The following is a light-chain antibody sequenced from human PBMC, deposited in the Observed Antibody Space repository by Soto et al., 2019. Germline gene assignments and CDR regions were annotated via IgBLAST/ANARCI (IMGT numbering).Light chain of an antibody. J-gene: IGKJ1*01. CDR3: QKYNRASTWT. V-gene: IGKV1-27*01. CDR1: QGITNY. CDR2: AAS. Sequence: DIQMTQSPSSLSASVGDRVTMTCRASQGITNYLAWYQQKPGKVPKLLIYAASTLQSGVPSRFSGSGSGTDFTLTISSLQSEDVATYYCQKYNRASTWTFGQGTKVEIK.